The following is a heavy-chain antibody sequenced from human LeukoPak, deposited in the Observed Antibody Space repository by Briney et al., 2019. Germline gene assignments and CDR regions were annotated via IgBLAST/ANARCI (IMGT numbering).Heavy chain of an antibody. CDR3: AKSPFRGGSSWTEFDY. CDR2: VRYDATDK. V-gene: IGHV3-30*02. J-gene: IGHJ4*02. D-gene: IGHD6-13*01. Sequence: PGGSLRLSCAASGFTFNNYGIHWVRQAPGKGLEWVAFVRYDATDKYYADSVKGRFTISRDNSRNTVYLEMNSLRGEDTAVYYCAKSPFRGGSSWTEFDYWGQGTLVTVSS. CDR1: GFTFNNYG.